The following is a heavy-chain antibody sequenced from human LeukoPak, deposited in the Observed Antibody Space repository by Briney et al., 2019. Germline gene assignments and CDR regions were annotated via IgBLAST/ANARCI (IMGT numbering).Heavy chain of an antibody. D-gene: IGHD2-15*01. V-gene: IGHV4-39*07. CDR1: GGSIRSSSYH. Sequence: SETLSLTCTVSGGSIRSSSYHWGWLRQPPGKGLEWIGTIYYSGSTYYNPSLKSRVTVSVDTSKNQFSPKLSSVTAADTAVYYCAGCSGASCYYITSPLYFDYWGQGTLVTVSS. J-gene: IGHJ4*02. CDR3: AGCSGASCYYITSPLYFDY. CDR2: IYYSGST.